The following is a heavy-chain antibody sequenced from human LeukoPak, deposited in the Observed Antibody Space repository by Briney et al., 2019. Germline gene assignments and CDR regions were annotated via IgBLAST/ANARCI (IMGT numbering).Heavy chain of an antibody. CDR1: GYTFTSYG. Sequence: ASVKVSCKASGYTFTSYGISWVRQAPGQGLEWMGWISAYNGNTNYAQKLQGRVTMTTDTSTSTAYMERRSLRSDDTAVYYCARTHDFWSGYTLFDYWGQGTLVTVSS. J-gene: IGHJ4*02. D-gene: IGHD3-3*01. CDR3: ARTHDFWSGYTLFDY. CDR2: ISAYNGNT. V-gene: IGHV1-18*01.